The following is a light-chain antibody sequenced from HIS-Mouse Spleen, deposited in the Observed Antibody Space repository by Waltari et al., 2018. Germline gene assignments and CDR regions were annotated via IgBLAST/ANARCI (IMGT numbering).Light chain of an antibody. Sequence: QSALTQPRSVSGSPRQPVTASCTGPSLVVGAYNSFSWYQHHQGKAPKLMIYDVSKRPSGVPDRLYGSKSGNTASLTVSGLQAEDEADYYCSSYAGSNNYVFGTGTKVTVL. V-gene: IGLV2-11*01. CDR3: SSYAGSNNYV. CDR1: SLVVGAYNS. CDR2: DVS. J-gene: IGLJ1*01.